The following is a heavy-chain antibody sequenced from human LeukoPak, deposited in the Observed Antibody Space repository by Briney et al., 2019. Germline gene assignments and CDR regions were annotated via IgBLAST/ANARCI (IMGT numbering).Heavy chain of an antibody. J-gene: IGHJ4*02. CDR3: ARDMTTFGGVTRADY. V-gene: IGHV1-69*04. D-gene: IGHD3-16*01. CDR2: IIPILGIA. CDR1: GGTFSSYA. Sequence: ASVKVSCKASGGTFSSYAISWVRQAPGQGLEWMGRIIPILGIANYAQKFQGRVTITADKSTSTAYMELSSLRSEDTAVYYCARDMTTFGGVTRADYWGQGTLVTVSS.